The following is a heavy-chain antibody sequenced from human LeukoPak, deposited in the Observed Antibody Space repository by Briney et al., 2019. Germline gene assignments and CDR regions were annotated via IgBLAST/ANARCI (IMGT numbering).Heavy chain of an antibody. Sequence: KPGGSLRLSCAASGFTFSNASMSWVRQAPGKGLEWVGRVISKTDGGTTDYAAPVKGRFTISRDDSKNTLYLQMNSLKTEDTAVYYCTTQADYWGQGTLVTVSS. CDR3: TTQADY. V-gene: IGHV3-15*01. CDR2: VISKTDGGTT. J-gene: IGHJ4*02. CDR1: GFTFSNAS.